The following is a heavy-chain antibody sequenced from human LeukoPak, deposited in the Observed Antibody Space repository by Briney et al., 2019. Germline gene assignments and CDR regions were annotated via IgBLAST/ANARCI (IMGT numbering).Heavy chain of an antibody. J-gene: IGHJ5*02. CDR1: GYTFTGYY. Sequence: ASVKVSCKASGYTFTGYYMHWVRQAPGQGLEWMGWINPNSGGTNYAQKFQGRVTVTRDTSISTAYMELSRLRSDDTAVYYCARLNYYDSSGTGLDPWGQGTLVTVSS. V-gene: IGHV1-2*02. CDR3: ARLNYYDSSGTGLDP. D-gene: IGHD3-22*01. CDR2: INPNSGGT.